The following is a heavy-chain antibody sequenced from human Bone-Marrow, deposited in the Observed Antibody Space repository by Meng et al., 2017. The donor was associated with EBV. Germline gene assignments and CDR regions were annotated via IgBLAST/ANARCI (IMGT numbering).Heavy chain of an antibody. J-gene: IGHJ4*02. D-gene: IGHD6-19*01. V-gene: IGHV4-4*02. CDR3: ARGLAVAGTSLYYFDY. CDR1: EGAISSSNW. CDR2: IYHSGST. Sequence: QGEREGGGPGLCEASGPLAPTCPVSEGAISSSNWGSWGRQPPGKGLEWIGEIYHSGSTNYNPSLKSRVTISVDKSKNQFSLKLSSVTAADTAVYYCARGLAVAGTSLYYFDYWGQGTLVTVSS.